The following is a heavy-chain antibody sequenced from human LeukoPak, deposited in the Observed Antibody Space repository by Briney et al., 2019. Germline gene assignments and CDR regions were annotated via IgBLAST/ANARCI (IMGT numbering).Heavy chain of an antibody. CDR2: IIPIFGTA. Sequence: ASVKVSCKASGGTFSSYAISWVRQAPGQGLEWMGGIIPIFGTANYAQKFQGRVTITADESTSTAYMELSSLRSEDTAVYYCARDDPFGGLSGAKRYYYYGMDVWGQGTTATVSS. V-gene: IGHV1-69*13. D-gene: IGHD4/OR15-4a*01. J-gene: IGHJ6*02. CDR3: ARDDPFGGLSGAKRYYYYGMDV. CDR1: GGTFSSYA.